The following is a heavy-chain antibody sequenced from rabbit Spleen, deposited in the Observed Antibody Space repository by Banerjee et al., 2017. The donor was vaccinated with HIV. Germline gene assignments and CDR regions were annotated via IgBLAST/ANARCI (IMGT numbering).Heavy chain of an antibody. Sequence: QSLEESGGDLVKPGASLTLTCTASGVSFSSSSYMCWVRQAPGKGLEWIACIDTGSSGFTYFATWAKGRFTCSKTSSTTVTLRMTSLTAADRATYFCARDLVAVIGWNFNLWGQGTLVTVS. CDR2: IDTGSSGFT. J-gene: IGHJ4*01. D-gene: IGHD1-1*01. V-gene: IGHV1S40*01. CDR1: GVSFSSSSY. CDR3: ARDLVAVIGWNFNL.